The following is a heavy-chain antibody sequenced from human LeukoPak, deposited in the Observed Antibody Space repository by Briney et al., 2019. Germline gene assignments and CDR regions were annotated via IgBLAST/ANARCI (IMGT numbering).Heavy chain of an antibody. CDR2: IYHSGST. D-gene: IGHD6-19*01. V-gene: IGHV4-38-2*01. CDR1: GYSISSGYY. CDR3: ARQGRAVALDY. Sequence: SETLSLTCAVSGYSISSGYYWGWIRQPPGKGLEWIGSIYHSGSTYYNPSLKSRVTISVDTSKNQFSLKLSSVTAADTAMYYCARQGRAVALDYWGQGTLVTVSS. J-gene: IGHJ4*02.